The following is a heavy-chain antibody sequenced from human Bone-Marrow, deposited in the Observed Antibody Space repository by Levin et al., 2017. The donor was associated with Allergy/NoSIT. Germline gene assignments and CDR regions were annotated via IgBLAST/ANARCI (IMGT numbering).Heavy chain of an antibody. D-gene: IGHD6-6*01. V-gene: IGHV4-61*02. Sequence: PSETLSLTCTVSGGSISSGTYYWSWIRQPAGKGLEWIGRMFVSGRTDYNPSLKSRVTMSVDTSKNHFSLRLSSVSAADTAIYYCARDRRDTEYYYYYMDVWGKGTTVTVSS. CDR2: MFVSGRT. J-gene: IGHJ6*03. CDR3: ARDRRDTEYYYYYMDV. CDR1: GGSISSGTYY.